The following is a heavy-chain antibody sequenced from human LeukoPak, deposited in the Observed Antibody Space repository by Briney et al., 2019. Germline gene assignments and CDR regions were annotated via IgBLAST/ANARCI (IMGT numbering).Heavy chain of an antibody. V-gene: IGHV3-23*01. D-gene: IGHD3-22*01. CDR3: ARPRGYDTRDFDH. CDR1: GFTFSSYA. CDR2: ISGSGGST. Sequence: PGGSLRLSCAASGFTFSSYAMSWVRQAPGKGLEWVSAISGSGGSTYYADSVKGRFTISRDNARNTLYLQMNGLRAEDTAVYYCARPRGYDTRDFDHWGQGALVTVSS. J-gene: IGHJ4*02.